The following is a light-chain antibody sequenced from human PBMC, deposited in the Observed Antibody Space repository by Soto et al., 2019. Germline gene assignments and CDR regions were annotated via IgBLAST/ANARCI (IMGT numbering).Light chain of an antibody. CDR2: DAS. CDR1: QSVTSNY. Sequence: EIVLTQSPGTLSLSPGERATLSCGASQSVTSNYLAWYQQKPGQAPRLLIYDASNRATGIPARFSGSGSGTDFTLTISSLEPEDFAVYDCQQRSNWPLTFGGGTKVDIK. J-gene: IGKJ4*01. V-gene: IGKV3D-20*02. CDR3: QQRSNWPLT.